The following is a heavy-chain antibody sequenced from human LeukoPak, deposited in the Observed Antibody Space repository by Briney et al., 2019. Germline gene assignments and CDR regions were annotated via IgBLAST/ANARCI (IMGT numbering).Heavy chain of an antibody. CDR3: ARLAAAAPGFDY. CDR1: GGTFSSYA. Sequence: SVKVSCKASGGTFSSYAISWVRQAPGQGLEWMGRIIPIFGTANYAQKFQGRVTITTDESTSTAYMELSSLRSEDTAVYCCARLAAAAPGFDYWGQGTLVTVSS. J-gene: IGHJ4*02. V-gene: IGHV1-69*05. D-gene: IGHD6-13*01. CDR2: IIPIFGTA.